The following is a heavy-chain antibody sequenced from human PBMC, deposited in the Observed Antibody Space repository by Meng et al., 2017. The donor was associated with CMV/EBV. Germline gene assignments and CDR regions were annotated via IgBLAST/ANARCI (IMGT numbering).Heavy chain of an antibody. CDR1: GFTFSSYA. J-gene: IGHJ4*02. CDR3: AKDRTVAGKYYFDY. V-gene: IGHV3-23*01. Sequence: GESLKISRAASGFTFSSYAMSWVRQAPGKGLEWVSAISGSGGSTYYADSVKGRFTISRDNSKNTLYLQMNSLRAEDTAVYYCAKDRTVAGKYYFDYWGQGTLVTVSS. CDR2: ISGSGGST. D-gene: IGHD6-19*01.